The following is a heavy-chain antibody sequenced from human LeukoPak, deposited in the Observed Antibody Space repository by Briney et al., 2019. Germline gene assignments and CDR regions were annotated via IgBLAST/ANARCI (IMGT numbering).Heavy chain of an antibody. J-gene: IGHJ4*02. CDR2: IHYSGST. CDR3: ARDRTDGDSDY. V-gene: IGHV4-59*01. CDR1: GDSISRYY. Sequence: PSETLSLTCTVSGDSISRYYWSWIRQPPGKGLEWIGYIHYSGSTNYNPSLKSRVTISVDTSKNQFSLKLSSVTAADTAVYYCARDRTDGDSDYWGQGTLVTVSS. D-gene: IGHD4-17*01.